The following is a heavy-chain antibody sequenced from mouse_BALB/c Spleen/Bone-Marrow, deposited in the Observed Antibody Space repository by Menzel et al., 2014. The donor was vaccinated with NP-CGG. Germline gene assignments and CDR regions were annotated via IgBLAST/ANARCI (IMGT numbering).Heavy chain of an antibody. CDR2: FYPVSGSV. Sequence: VQLKQSGAELVKPGASVKVSCKASGYTFNDYNIHWVKQRPGQGLEWIGWFYPVSGSVKYNEKFKDKATLTADKSSSTLYMELSRLTSEESAVYFHARHKGGDFFDYWGQGTLVTVSA. V-gene: IGHV1-62-2*01. J-gene: IGHJ3*01. CDR1: GYTFNDYN. CDR3: ARHKGGDFFDY. D-gene: IGHD3-3*01.